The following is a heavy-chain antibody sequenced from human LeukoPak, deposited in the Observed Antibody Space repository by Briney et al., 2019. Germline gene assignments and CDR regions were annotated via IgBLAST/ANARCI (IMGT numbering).Heavy chain of an antibody. D-gene: IGHD5-12*01. V-gene: IGHV3-23*01. CDR1: GFSSNNYA. J-gene: IGHJ4*02. CDR2: IIGSSGST. Sequence: PGGSLRLSCVASGFSSNNYAMNWVRQAPGKGLEWVSLIIGSSGSTFYADSVKGRFTISRDKSKNTLYLQMNSLRAEDTAVYYCAKGAYDYIEIAYFDYWGQGSLVTVSS. CDR3: AKGAYDYIEIAYFDY.